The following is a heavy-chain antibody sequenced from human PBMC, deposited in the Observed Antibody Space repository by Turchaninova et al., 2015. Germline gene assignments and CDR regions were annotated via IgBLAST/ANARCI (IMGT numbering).Heavy chain of an antibody. D-gene: IGHD2-15*01. Sequence: VHLLQSGAGVKKPGESLKTSCKGSGYSLTSYWIGWVRQMPGKGLEWMGIIYPGDSDTRYSPSFQGQVTISADKSISTAYLQWSSLKASDTAMYYCARRLGYCSGGSCYYAAFDIWGQGTMVTVSS. V-gene: IGHV5-51*03. J-gene: IGHJ3*02. CDR3: ARRLGYCSGGSCYYAAFDI. CDR1: GYSLTSYW. CDR2: IYPGDSDT.